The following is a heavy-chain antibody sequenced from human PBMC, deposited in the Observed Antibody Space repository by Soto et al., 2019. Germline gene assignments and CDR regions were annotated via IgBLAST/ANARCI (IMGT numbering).Heavy chain of an antibody. CDR1: GGSVSSGSYY. D-gene: IGHD5-18*01. Sequence: QVQLQESGPGLVKPSETLSLTCTVSGGSVSSGSYYWSWIRQPPGKGLEWIGYIYYSGSTNYNPSLKSRVTISVDTSKNQFSLKLSSVTAADTAVCYCARGVPYSYGYVSWFDPWGQGTLVTVSS. V-gene: IGHV4-61*01. CDR3: ARGVPYSYGYVSWFDP. J-gene: IGHJ5*02. CDR2: IYYSGST.